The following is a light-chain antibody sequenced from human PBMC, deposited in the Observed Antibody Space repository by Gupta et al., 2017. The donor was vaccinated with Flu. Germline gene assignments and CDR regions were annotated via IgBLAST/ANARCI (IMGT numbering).Light chain of an antibody. Sequence: DIVLTQSPGTLSLSPGERATLSCRASQSVSSSYLARYQQKAGQAPRLLIYGASRRATGIPDRFSGSGSGTDFTLTINRLEPEDFAVYYCQQYGSSPWTFGQGTNVEIK. CDR1: QSVSSSY. J-gene: IGKJ1*01. CDR3: QQYGSSPWT. CDR2: GAS. V-gene: IGKV3-20*01.